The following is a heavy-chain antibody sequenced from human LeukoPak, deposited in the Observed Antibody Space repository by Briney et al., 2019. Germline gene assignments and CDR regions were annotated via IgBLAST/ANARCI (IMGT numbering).Heavy chain of an antibody. V-gene: IGHV3-23*01. Sequence: GGSLRLSCAASGFTFSSYAMGWVRQAPGKGLEWVSGISGSGGSTYYADSVKGRFTISRDNSKNTLYPQMNSLRAEDTAVYYCAKSSGTYTVTRLDYWGQGTLVTVSS. J-gene: IGHJ4*02. D-gene: IGHD4-17*01. CDR2: ISGSGGST. CDR3: AKSSGTYTVTRLDY. CDR1: GFTFSSYA.